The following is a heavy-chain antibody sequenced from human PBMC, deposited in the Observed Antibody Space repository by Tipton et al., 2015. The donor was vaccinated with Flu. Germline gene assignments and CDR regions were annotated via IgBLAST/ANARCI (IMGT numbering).Heavy chain of an antibody. Sequence: VQLVQSGAEVKKPGDSLKISCKASGYTVTSYWLAWVRQMPGKGLEWMGIIHPRDSDTRYNQSFEGHFTMSADKSISTVYLQWNYLKASDTAMYYCVGALGYCSSTSCFDYWGQGTLVTVSS. CDR1: GYTVTSYW. CDR3: VGALGYCSSTSCFDY. V-gene: IGHV5-51*01. D-gene: IGHD2-2*01. J-gene: IGHJ4*02. CDR2: IHPRDSDT.